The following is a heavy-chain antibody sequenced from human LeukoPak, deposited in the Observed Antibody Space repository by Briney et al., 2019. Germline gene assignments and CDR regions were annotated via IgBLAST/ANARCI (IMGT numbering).Heavy chain of an antibody. Sequence: PSETLSLTCTVSGGSISSSGYYWGWIRQPPGKGLEWIGSIYHSGSTYYNPSLKSRVTISVDTSKNQFSLKLSSVTAADTAVYYCASGGPGRDSSGYNWGGYYYYYMDVWGKGTTVTISS. CDR2: IYHSGST. J-gene: IGHJ6*03. D-gene: IGHD3-22*01. V-gene: IGHV4-39*07. CDR1: GGSISSSGYY. CDR3: ASGGPGRDSSGYNWGGYYYYYMDV.